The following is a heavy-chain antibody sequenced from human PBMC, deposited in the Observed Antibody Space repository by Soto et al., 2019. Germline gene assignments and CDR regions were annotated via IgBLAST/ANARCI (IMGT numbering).Heavy chain of an antibody. D-gene: IGHD6-19*01. CDR1: GYTFTSYG. CDR3: ASTGIAVAGSSPLDY. CDR2: ISAYNGNT. J-gene: IGHJ4*02. Sequence: GASVKVSCKASGYTFTSYGISWVRQAPGQGLEWMGWISAYNGNTNYAQKLQGRVTMTTDTSTSTAYMELRSLRSDDTAVYYCASTGIAVAGSSPLDYWGQGTLVTVSS. V-gene: IGHV1-18*01.